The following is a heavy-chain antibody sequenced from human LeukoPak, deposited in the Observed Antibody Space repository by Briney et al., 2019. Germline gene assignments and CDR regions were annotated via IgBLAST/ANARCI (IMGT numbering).Heavy chain of an antibody. CDR1: GFTFDDYA. D-gene: IGHD4-17*01. J-gene: IGHJ2*01. CDR2: LRGDGDST. CDR3: AKESIDYGRSCDL. V-gene: IGHV3-43*02. Sequence: GGSLRLSRAASGFTFDDYAMHWVRQAPGKGLEGGSLLRGDGDSTYFTDSVRGRFTISRDNSKNSLYLQMNSLRTEDAALYYCAKESIDYGRSCDLWARGTLVSVSS.